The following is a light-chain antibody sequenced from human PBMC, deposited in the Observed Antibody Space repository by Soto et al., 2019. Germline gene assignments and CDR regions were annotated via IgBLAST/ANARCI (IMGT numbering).Light chain of an antibody. V-gene: IGLV2-8*01. J-gene: IGLJ1*01. Sequence: QSALTQPPSASGSPGQSVTISCTGTSSDVGGYNYVSWYQQHPGKAPKLMIYEVSERPSGVPDRVSGSKSSNTASLTVSGLQAEDEADYYCSSYAGSNNFVFGTGTKVTVL. CDR2: EVS. CDR3: SSYAGSNNFV. CDR1: SSDVGGYNY.